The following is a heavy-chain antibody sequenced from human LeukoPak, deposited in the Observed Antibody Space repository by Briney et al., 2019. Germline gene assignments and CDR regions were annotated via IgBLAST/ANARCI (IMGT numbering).Heavy chain of an antibody. Sequence: GGSLRLSCAASGFTFTNDFMTWVRQAPGKGLEWVANMRVDGSDIHYLGSVKGRFTISSDNARNSLYLQMNTLRAEDTAVYYCARGRGWTYDSWGRGTLVTVSS. D-gene: IGHD6-19*01. CDR2: MRVDGSDI. CDR3: ARGRGWTYDS. V-gene: IGHV3-7*04. J-gene: IGHJ4*02. CDR1: GFTFTNDF.